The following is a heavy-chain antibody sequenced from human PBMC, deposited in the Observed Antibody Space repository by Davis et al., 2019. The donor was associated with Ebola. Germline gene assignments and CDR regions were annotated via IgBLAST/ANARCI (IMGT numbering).Heavy chain of an antibody. CDR1: GFTFSSYW. D-gene: IGHD2/OR15-2a*01. Sequence: GESLKISCAASGFTFSSYWMSWVRQAPGKGLEWVANIKQDGSEKYYVDSVKGRFTISRDNAKNSLYLQMNSLRAEDTAVYYCARGCPPTVYTFYYYYYMDVWGKGTTVTVSS. V-gene: IGHV3-7*03. CDR2: IKQDGSEK. CDR3: ARGCPPTVYTFYYYYYMDV. J-gene: IGHJ6*03.